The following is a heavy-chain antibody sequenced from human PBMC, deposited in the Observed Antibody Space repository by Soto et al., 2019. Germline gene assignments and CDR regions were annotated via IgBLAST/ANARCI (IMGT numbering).Heavy chain of an antibody. Sequence: EVQLVESGGGLVQPGGSLRLSCEASGFTVSTKYMSWVRQAPGKGLEWVSVIYSGGSTFYADSVRGRFTISRDNSKNTVNLQMNRLRAEDTAVYYCARDPWAADYWGQGTLVTVSS. D-gene: IGHD3-16*01. V-gene: IGHV3-66*01. CDR2: IYSGGST. J-gene: IGHJ4*02. CDR1: GFTVSTKY. CDR3: ARDPWAADY.